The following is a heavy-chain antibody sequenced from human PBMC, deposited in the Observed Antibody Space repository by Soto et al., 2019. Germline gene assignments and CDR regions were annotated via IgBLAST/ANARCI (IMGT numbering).Heavy chain of an antibody. CDR3: VRHVNGYNPLDH. CDR1: GYSFTTFW. J-gene: IGHJ4*02. V-gene: IGHV5-51*01. Sequence: GESLKISCDASGYSFTTFWVGLVLQTPGKGLEWMGIIWPDDSDTRYSPSFQGQVTISADKSINTAYLQWSSLKASDTAMCYCVRHVNGYNPLDHWGQGTLVTVSS. CDR2: IWPDDSDT. D-gene: IGHD5-12*01.